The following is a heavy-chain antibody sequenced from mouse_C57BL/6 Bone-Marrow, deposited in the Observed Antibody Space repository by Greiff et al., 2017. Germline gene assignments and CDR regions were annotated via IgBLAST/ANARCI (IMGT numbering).Heavy chain of an antibody. CDR1: GYTFTSYG. V-gene: IGHV1-81*01. D-gene: IGHD1-1*01. CDR3: AREGYYYGSFAY. CDR2: IYPRSGNT. J-gene: IGHJ3*01. Sequence: VQVVESGAELARPGASVKLSCKASGYTFTSYGISWVKQRTGQGLEWIGEIYPRSGNTYYNEKFKGKATLTADKSSSTAYMELRSLTSEDSAVYFCAREGYYYGSFAYWGQGTLVTVSA.